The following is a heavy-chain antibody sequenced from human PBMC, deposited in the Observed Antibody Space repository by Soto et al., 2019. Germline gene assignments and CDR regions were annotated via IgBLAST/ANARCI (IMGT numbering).Heavy chain of an antibody. Sequence: GESLKISCKGSGYSFTSYWISWVRQMPGKGLEWMGRIDPSDSYTNYSPSFQGHVTISADKSISTAYLQWSSLKASDTAMYYCARHCSSTSCYNYYYGMDVWGRGTVVPVSS. V-gene: IGHV5-10-1*01. CDR2: IDPSDSYT. D-gene: IGHD2-2*01. CDR3: ARHCSSTSCYNYYYGMDV. CDR1: GYSFTSYW. J-gene: IGHJ6*02.